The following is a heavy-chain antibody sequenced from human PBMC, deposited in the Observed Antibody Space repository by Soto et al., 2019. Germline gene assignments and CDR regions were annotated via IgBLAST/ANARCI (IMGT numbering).Heavy chain of an antibody. J-gene: IGHJ5*02. CDR3: ARIPVDTSMIYWLDP. V-gene: IGHV4-61*08. D-gene: IGHD5-18*01. CDR1: GGSVSSGDYY. Sequence: SETLSLTCTVSGGSVSSGDYYWSWIRQPPGKGLEWIGYIYYSGNTNYNPSLKSRVIISVDTSKNLFSLRLTSVTAADTAVYYCARIPVDTSMIYWLDPWGQGTLVTVSS. CDR2: IYYSGNT.